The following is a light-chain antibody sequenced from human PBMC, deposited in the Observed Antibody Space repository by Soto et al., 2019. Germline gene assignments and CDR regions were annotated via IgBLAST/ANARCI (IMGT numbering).Light chain of an antibody. J-gene: IGKJ1*01. Sequence: EIMMTQSPATLSVSPGERATLSCRASQSVSSSLAWYQQKPGQAPRLLIYGASTRATGIPARFSGSGSGTEFTLTINSLQSEDFAVYYCQQYNNWWTFGEGTKVEIK. V-gene: IGKV3-15*01. CDR2: GAS. CDR3: QQYNNWWT. CDR1: QSVSSS.